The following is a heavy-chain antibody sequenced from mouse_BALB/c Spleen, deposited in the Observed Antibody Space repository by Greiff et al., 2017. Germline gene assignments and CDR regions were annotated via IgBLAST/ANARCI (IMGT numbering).Heavy chain of an antibody. CDR2: ISSGGSYT. V-gene: IGHV5-6*01. CDR3: ARITTAPGYAMDY. CDR1: GFTFSSYG. J-gene: IGHJ4*01. D-gene: IGHD1-2*01. Sequence: DVHLVESGGDLVKPGGSLKLSCAASGFTFSSYGMSWVRQTPDKRLEWVATISSGGSYTYYPDSVKGRFTISRDNAKNTLYLQMSSLKSEDTAMYYCARITTAPGYAMDYWGQGTSVTFSS.